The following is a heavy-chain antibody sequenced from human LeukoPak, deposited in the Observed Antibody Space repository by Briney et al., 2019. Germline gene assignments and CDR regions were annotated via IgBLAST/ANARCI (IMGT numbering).Heavy chain of an antibody. CDR3: ARALLGATGRITMIVVVTDFDY. V-gene: IGHV1-18*01. CDR2: ISAYNGNT. J-gene: IGHJ4*02. CDR1: GYTFTSYG. D-gene: IGHD3-22*01. Sequence: ASVKVSCKASGYTFTSYGISWVRQAPGQGLEWMGWISAYNGNTNYAQKLQGRVTMTTDTSTSTAYMELRSLRSDDTAVYYCARALLGATGRITMIVVVTDFDYWGQGTLVTVSS.